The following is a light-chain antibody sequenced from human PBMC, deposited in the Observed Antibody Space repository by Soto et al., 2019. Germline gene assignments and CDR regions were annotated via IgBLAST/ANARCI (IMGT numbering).Light chain of an antibody. CDR3: QQGYNWPLT. CDR1: QSISSE. V-gene: IGKV3-15*01. CDR2: GAS. Sequence: EIVMTQSPATLSVSPGESATLSCRASQSISSELAWYQQKPGQPPRLLIYGASTRASGVPARFTGSGSCSDFTLTISGLQSEDFAVYYCQQGYNWPLTFGQGTRLEI. J-gene: IGKJ2*01.